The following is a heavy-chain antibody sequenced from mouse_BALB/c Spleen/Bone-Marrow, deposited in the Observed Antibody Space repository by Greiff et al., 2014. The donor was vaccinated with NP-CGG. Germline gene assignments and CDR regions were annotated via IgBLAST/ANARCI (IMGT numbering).Heavy chain of an antibody. Sequence: QVQLQQSGPGLVAPSQSLSITCTVSRFSLTDYGVSWIRQPPGKGLEWLGVIWGAGITYYNSALKSRLSISKDNSKSQVSLKMNSLQTDDTAMYYCAKLTWDEGDYWGQGTTLTVSS. CDR3: AKLTWDEGDY. CDR2: IWGAGIT. CDR1: RFSLTDYG. D-gene: IGHD4-1*01. J-gene: IGHJ2*01. V-gene: IGHV2-6-5*01.